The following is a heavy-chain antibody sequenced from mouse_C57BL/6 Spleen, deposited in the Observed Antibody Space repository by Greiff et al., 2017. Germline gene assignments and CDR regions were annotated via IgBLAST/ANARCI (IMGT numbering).Heavy chain of an antibody. CDR1: GFTFSDYG. J-gene: IGHJ1*03. Sequence: DVMLVESGGGLVKPGGSLKLSCAASGFTFSDYGMHWVRQAPEKGLEWVAYISSGSSTIYYADTVKGRFTISRDNAKNTLFLQMTSLRSEDTAMYYCARHSYWYFDVWGTGTTVTVSS. CDR2: ISSGSSTI. CDR3: ARHSYWYFDV. V-gene: IGHV5-17*01.